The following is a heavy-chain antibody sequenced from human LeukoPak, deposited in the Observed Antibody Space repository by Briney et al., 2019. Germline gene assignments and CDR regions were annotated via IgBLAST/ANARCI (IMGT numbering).Heavy chain of an antibody. J-gene: IGHJ4*02. D-gene: IGHD4-17*01. CDR3: ASDYGDYVGDY. Sequence: ASVNVSFKASGYTFTVYYMHWVRQAPGQGLEWMGWINPDTGGTNYAQKFQGRVTMTRDTSISTAYMEMSRLRSDDTAVYYCASDYGDYVGDYWGQGTLVTVSS. CDR1: GYTFTVYY. CDR2: INPDTGGT. V-gene: IGHV1-2*02.